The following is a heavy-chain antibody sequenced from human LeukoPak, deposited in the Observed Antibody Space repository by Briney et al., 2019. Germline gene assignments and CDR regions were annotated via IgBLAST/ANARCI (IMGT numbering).Heavy chain of an antibody. CDR3: AKGYSSSWSLPFDY. Sequence: GGSLRLSCAASGFSFDGYAMHWVRQAPGKGLEWVSGTSWNSGSIGYADSVKGRFTISKDNVKNSLYLHMSTLRAEDTAFYYCAKGYSSSWSLPFDYWGQGTLVTVSS. CDR2: TSWNSGSI. J-gene: IGHJ4*02. CDR1: GFSFDGYA. D-gene: IGHD6-13*01. V-gene: IGHV3-9*01.